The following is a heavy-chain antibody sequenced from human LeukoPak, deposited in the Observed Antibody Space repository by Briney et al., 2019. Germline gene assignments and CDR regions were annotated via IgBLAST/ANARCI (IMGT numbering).Heavy chain of an antibody. D-gene: IGHD6-6*01. CDR2: IYTSGST. J-gene: IGHJ3*02. CDR3: ARRRGSSYDAFDI. Sequence: PSETLSLTCTVRGLSISSYYWRCFRQPAGKGLEWIGRIYTSGSTNYNPSLKSRVTMSVDTSKNQCSLKLSSVTAAVTAVYCCARRRGSSYDAFDIWGQGTMVTVSS. CDR1: GLSISSYY. V-gene: IGHV4-4*07.